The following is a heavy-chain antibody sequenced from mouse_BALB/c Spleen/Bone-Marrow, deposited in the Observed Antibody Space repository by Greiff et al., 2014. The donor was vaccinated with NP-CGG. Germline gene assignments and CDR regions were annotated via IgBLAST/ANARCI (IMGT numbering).Heavy chain of an antibody. CDR1: GFSLTDYG. J-gene: IGHJ4*01. V-gene: IGHV2-6-5*01. CDR2: IWGGGST. Sequence: QVQLKESGPGLVAPSQSLSITCTVSGFSLTDYGVRWIRQPPGKGLEWLGVIWGGGSTYYNSALKSRLGISKDNSKGQVFLKMNSRQTYDTAMYYCAKHTGTVVGGIMDYWGQGTSVTVSS. D-gene: IGHD1-1*01. CDR3: AKHTGTVVGGIMDY.